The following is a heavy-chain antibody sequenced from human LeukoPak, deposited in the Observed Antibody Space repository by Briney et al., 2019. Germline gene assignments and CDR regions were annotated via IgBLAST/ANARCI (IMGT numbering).Heavy chain of an antibody. Sequence: AGGSLRLSCAASGFTFSNYAMMWVRQAPGKRLEWVSSITGSGDGTYYADSVRGRLTISRDNSENTLYLQLDSLRAEDTAVYFCVKGFVHPTYYFDYWGQGTLVTVSS. J-gene: IGHJ4*02. V-gene: IGHV3-23*01. CDR2: ITGSGDGT. D-gene: IGHD3-10*01. CDR3: VKGFVHPTYYFDY. CDR1: GFTFSNYA.